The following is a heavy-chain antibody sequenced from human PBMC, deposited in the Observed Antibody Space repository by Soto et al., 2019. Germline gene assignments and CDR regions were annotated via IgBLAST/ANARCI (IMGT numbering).Heavy chain of an antibody. V-gene: IGHV3-11*01. J-gene: IGHJ6*03. D-gene: IGHD2-2*01. CDR3: ARDYPYCSSTSCYVDYYYYYMDV. Sequence: GSLRLSCAASGFTFSDYYMSWIRQAPGKGLEWVSYFSSSGSTIYYADSVKGRFTISRDNAKNSLYLQMNSLRAEDTAVYYCARDYPYCSSTSCYVDYYYYYMDVWGKGTTVTVSS. CDR1: GFTFSDYY. CDR2: FSSSGSTI.